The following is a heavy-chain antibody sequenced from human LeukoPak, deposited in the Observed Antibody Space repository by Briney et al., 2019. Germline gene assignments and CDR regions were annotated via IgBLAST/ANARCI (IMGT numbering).Heavy chain of an antibody. J-gene: IGHJ4*02. D-gene: IGHD5-24*01. Sequence: ASVKVSCKASGGTFSSYAISWVRQAPGQGLEWMGGIIPIFGTANYAQKFQGRVTITTDESTSTAYMELSSLRSEDTAVYYCARLNGYKPSLYYFDYWGQGTLVTVSS. CDR3: ARLNGYKPSLYYFDY. CDR2: IIPIFGTA. CDR1: GGTFSSYA. V-gene: IGHV1-69*05.